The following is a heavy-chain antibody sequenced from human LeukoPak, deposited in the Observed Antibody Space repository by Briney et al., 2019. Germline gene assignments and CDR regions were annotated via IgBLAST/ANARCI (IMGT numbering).Heavy chain of an antibody. CDR1: GYTFTGYY. CDR2: INPNSGGT. V-gene: IGHV1-2*04. Sequence: ASVKVSCKASGYTFTGYYMHWVRQAPGQGLEWMGWINPNSGGTNYAQKFQGWVTMTRDTSISTAYMELSRLRSDDTAVYYCARATGTLTTVTKGGNWFDPWGQGTLVTVSS. CDR3: ARATGTLTTVTKGGNWFDP. J-gene: IGHJ5*02. D-gene: IGHD4-17*01.